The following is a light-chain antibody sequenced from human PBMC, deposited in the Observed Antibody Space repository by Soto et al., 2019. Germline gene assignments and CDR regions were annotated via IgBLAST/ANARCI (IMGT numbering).Light chain of an antibody. CDR3: HKYNSAPLT. J-gene: IGKJ4*01. CDR1: QGISTY. CDR2: ASS. Sequence: DIQMTQSPSSLSASVGDRVTITCRASQGISTYLAWYQQKPGEVPKVLIYASSTLQSGVPSRFSGSGSGTDFTLAISSLQPEDVATDYCHKYNSAPLTFGGGTKVEIK. V-gene: IGKV1-27*01.